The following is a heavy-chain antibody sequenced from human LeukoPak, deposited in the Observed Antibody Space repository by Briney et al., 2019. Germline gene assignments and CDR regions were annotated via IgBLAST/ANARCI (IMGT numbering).Heavy chain of an antibody. CDR1: GFTFSSYR. Sequence: GGSLRLSCAASGFTFSSYRMNWVRQAPGKGLEWVSSISSRSTYIYYADSLKGRFTISRDNAKNSLYLQMNSLRAEDTAVYYCAARDSYGSGSYPIDYWGQGTLVTVSS. CDR3: AARDSYGSGSYPIDY. V-gene: IGHV3-21*01. CDR2: ISSRSTYI. D-gene: IGHD3-10*01. J-gene: IGHJ4*02.